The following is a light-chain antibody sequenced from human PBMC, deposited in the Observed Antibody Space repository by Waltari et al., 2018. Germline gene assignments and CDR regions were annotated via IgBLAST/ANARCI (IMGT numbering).Light chain of an antibody. J-gene: IGLJ1*01. CDR1: SRDVGNYKL. V-gene: IGLV2-23*02. CDR3: CSYVGLGTYV. Sequence: QSGLAQPASASGSPGQSITITCTGTSRDVGNYKLSSWYQQRPGKAPRLLIYEVTKRAPGTSDRFSASKSGNTASLSISGLQAQEDEADYYCCSYVGLGTYVFGTGTKVTV. CDR2: EVT.